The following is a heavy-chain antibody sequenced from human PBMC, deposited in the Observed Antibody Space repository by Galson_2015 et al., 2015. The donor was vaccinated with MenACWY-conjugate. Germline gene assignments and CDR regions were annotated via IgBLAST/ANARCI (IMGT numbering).Heavy chain of an antibody. Sequence: SVKVSCKASGYTFTNYYIHWVRQAPGQGLERVGVIDPLRGTAKFAQTLQGRVTMTGDMSTSTVFMELRSLRSDDTALHYCARSPQNRNRPGPFDYWDQGTLVTVSS. J-gene: IGHJ4*02. V-gene: IGHV1-46*01. CDR2: IDPLRGTA. D-gene: IGHD1-14*01. CDR3: ARSPQNRNRPGPFDY. CDR1: GYTFTNYY.